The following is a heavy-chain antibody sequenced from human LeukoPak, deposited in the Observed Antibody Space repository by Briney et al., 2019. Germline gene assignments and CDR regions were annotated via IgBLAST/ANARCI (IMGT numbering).Heavy chain of an antibody. J-gene: IGHJ6*02. CDR1: GFAFSSYA. CDR3: ARDAGHSSSSPLDV. D-gene: IGHD6-6*01. Sequence: GRSLRLSCAASGFAFSSYAVHWVRLAPGKGLECVAVISHDGSKKYYADFVKGRFTISRHNSKNTVYLLMNSLRVEDTAVYYCARDAGHSSSSPLDVWGQGATVTVSS. V-gene: IGHV3-30*14. CDR2: ISHDGSKK.